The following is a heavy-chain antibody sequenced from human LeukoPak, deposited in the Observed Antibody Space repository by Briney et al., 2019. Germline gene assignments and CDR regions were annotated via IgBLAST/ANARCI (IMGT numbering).Heavy chain of an antibody. J-gene: IGHJ4*02. V-gene: IGHV1-2*02. D-gene: IGHD6-19*01. Sequence: ASVKVSCKASGYTFTGYYMHWVRQAPGQGLEWMGWINPNSGGTNYAGQGHHDQGHVHQHSLYGAEQDTAVYYCARDTRRVAVAGYRGYFDYWGQGTLVTVSS. CDR2: INPNSGGT. CDR3: ARDTRRVAVAGYRGYFDY. CDR1: GYTFTGYY.